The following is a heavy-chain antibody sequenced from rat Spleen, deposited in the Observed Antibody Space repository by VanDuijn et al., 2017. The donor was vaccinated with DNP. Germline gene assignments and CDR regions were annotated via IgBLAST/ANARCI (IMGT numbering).Heavy chain of an antibody. D-gene: IGHD1-9*01. CDR1: GFTFSDYN. CDR3: ARHSRTTGITEYFDY. Sequence: EVQLVESGGGLVQSGRSLKLSCAASGFTFSDYNMVWVRQAPKKGLEWVATISYDGSSTYYRDSVKGRFTISRDNAKSSLYLQMDSLMSEDTATYYCARHSRTTGITEYFDYWGQGVMVTVSS. V-gene: IGHV5-7*01. CDR2: ISYDGSST. J-gene: IGHJ2*01.